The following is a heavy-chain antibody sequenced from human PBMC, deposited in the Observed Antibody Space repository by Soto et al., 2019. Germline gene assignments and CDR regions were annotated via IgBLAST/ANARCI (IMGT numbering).Heavy chain of an antibody. J-gene: IGHJ4*02. CDR2: ISGSGGST. D-gene: IGHD2-2*01. Sequence: PGGSLRLSCAASGFTFSSYAMSWVRQAPGKGLEWVSAISGSGGSTYYADSVKGRFTISRDNSKNTLYLQMNSLRAEDTAVYYCAKETRLSDIVVVPAAKDYWGQGTLVTVSS. V-gene: IGHV3-23*01. CDR1: GFTFSSYA. CDR3: AKETRLSDIVVVPAAKDY.